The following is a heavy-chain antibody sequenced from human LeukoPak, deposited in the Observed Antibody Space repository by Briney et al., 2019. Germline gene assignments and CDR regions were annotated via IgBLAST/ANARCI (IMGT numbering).Heavy chain of an antibody. Sequence: PSETLSLTCTVSGYSISSGYYWGWIRQPPGKGLEWIGSIYHSGSTYYNPSLKSRVTISVDTSKNQFSLKLTSVTASDTAIYYCARERDYGDYWGQGTLVTVSS. J-gene: IGHJ4*02. CDR1: GYSISSGYY. V-gene: IGHV4-38-2*02. CDR3: ARERDYGDY. CDR2: IYHSGST.